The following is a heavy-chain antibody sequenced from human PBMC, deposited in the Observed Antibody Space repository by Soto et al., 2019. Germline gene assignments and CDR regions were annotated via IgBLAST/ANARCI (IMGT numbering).Heavy chain of an antibody. V-gene: IGHV3-23*01. D-gene: IGHD2-15*01. J-gene: IGHJ4*02. CDR2: MRGSGGST. Sequence: EVQLLESGGGLVQPGGSLRLSCAASGFTFSYYAMSWVRQAPGKGLEWVSGMRGSGGSTHYADSVKGRFTISRDNAKNMFYLQMNSLTVEDTAVYFCAKGKGRGATPDGSNYWGQGTLVTVSS. CDR3: AKGKGRGATPDGSNY. CDR1: GFTFSYYA.